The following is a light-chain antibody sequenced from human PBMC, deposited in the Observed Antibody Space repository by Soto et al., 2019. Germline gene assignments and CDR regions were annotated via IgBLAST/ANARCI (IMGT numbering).Light chain of an antibody. Sequence: QAVVTQWPSASASLGASVKLTCTLSSGHSSYAIAWHQQQPEKGPRFLMRLNSDGSHNKGYGIPDRFSGSSSGAERYLTISSLQSEDEADYYCQTLGTDVSVFGGGTQLTVL. V-gene: IGLV4-69*01. CDR3: QTLGTDVSV. CDR1: SGHSSYA. CDR2: LNSDGSH. J-gene: IGLJ7*01.